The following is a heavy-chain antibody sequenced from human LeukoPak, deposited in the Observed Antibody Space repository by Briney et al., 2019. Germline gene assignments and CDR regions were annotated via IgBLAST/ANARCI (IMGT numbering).Heavy chain of an antibody. V-gene: IGHV1-2*02. CDR1: GYTFTGYY. Sequence: ASVKVSCKASGYTFTGYYMHWVRQAPGQGLEWMGWINPNSGGTKYAQKFQGRVTMTRDTSISTAYMELSRLRSDDTAVYYCAGPKTFITPGSAYYYYAMDVWGQGTTVTVS. CDR2: INPNSGGT. CDR3: AGPKTFITPGSAYYYYAMDV. D-gene: IGHD2-15*01. J-gene: IGHJ6*02.